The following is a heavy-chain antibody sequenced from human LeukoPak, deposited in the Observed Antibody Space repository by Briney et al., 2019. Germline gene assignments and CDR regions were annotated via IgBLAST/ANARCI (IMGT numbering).Heavy chain of an antibody. J-gene: IGHJ4*02. CDR1: GFTFSSYG. CDR2: IWYDGSNK. CDR3: AKDSSSWYAFDY. V-gene: IGHV3-33*06. D-gene: IGHD6-13*01. Sequence: PGGSLRLSCAASGFTFSSYGMHWVRQAPGKGLEWVAVIWYDGSNKYYADSVKGRFTTSRDNSKNTLYLQMNSLRAEDTAVYYCAKDSSSWYAFDYWGQGTLVTVSS.